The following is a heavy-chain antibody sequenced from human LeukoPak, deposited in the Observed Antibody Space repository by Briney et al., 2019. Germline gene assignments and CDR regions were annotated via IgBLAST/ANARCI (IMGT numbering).Heavy chain of an antibody. D-gene: IGHD3-9*01. CDR3: ARRRGGQFDWLLYVGEAFDI. CDR1: GASISDYY. CDR2: IYYSGST. Sequence: PSETLSLTCTVSGASISDYYWNWIRQSPGKGLEWIGYIYYSGSTNYNPSLKSRVTISVDTSKNQFSLKLTSVTAADTAVYYCARRRGGQFDWLLYVGEAFDIWGQGTMVTVSS. V-gene: IGHV4-59*01. J-gene: IGHJ3*02.